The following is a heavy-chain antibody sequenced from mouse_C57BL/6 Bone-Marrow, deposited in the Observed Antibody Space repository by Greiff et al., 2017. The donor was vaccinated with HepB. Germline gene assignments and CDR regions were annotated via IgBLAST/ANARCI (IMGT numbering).Heavy chain of an antibody. CDR2: IRLKSDNYAT. Sequence: EVKLEESGGGLVQPGGSMKLSCVASGFTFSNYWMNWVRQSPEKGLEWVAQIRLKSDNYATHYAESVKGRFTISRDDSKSSVYLQMNNLRAEDTGIYYPHYYGSSFAYWGQGTLVTVSA. V-gene: IGHV6-3*01. J-gene: IGHJ3*01. CDR3: HYYGSSFAY. CDR1: GFTFSNYW. D-gene: IGHD1-1*01.